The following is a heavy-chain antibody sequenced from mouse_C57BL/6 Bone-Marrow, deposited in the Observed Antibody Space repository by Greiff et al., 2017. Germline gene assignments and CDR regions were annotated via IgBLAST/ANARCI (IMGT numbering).Heavy chain of an antibody. CDR2: ISTYYGDA. J-gene: IGHJ4*01. CDR1: GYTFTDYA. D-gene: IGHD1-1*01. V-gene: IGHV1-67*01. Sequence: QVQLQQSGPELVRPGVSVKISCKGSGYTFTDYAMHWVKQSHAKSLEWIGVISTYYGDASYNQKFKDKATLTVDKSSSTAYMELARLTSEDSAVYFCARSNKVPYYYGSSPQSMDYWGQGTSVTVSS. CDR3: ARSNKVPYYYGSSPQSMDY.